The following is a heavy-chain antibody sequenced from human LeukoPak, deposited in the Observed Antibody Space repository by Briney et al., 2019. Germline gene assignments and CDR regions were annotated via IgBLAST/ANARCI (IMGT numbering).Heavy chain of an antibody. V-gene: IGHV3-33*05. CDR3: ARDLSAAFDF. J-gene: IGHJ4*02. CDR1: GFPFRSYG. CDR2: LVYDERS. D-gene: IGHD6-19*01. Sequence: GGSLRLSCAASGFPFRSYGMHWVRQAPGKGLEWVARLVYDERSDYASSVKGRFSISRDNSKNTLFLDMSDLRVEDTAVYYCARDLSAAFDFWGQGVLVTVSS.